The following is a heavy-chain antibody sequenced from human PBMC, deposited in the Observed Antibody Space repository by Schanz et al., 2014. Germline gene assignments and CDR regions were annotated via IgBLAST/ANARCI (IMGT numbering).Heavy chain of an antibody. V-gene: IGHV3-33*08. CDR3: ARGPIPIQGVPMDF. D-gene: IGHD3-10*01. J-gene: IGHJ4*02. Sequence: VQLVESGGGLVQPGRSRRLSCEASGFTFSSYGMNWVRQAPGKGLEWVANIGYDGSEKYYVDSVKGRFTISRDNSKDTLYLQMSGLTPEDTAVYYCARGPIPIQGVPMDFWGQGTLVTVSS. CDR2: IGYDGSEK. CDR1: GFTFSSYG.